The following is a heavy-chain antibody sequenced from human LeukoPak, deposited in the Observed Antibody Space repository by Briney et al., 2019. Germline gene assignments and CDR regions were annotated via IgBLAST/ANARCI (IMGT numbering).Heavy chain of an antibody. CDR2: ISTAGDT. V-gene: IGHV3-13*01. J-gene: IGHJ4*02. D-gene: IGHD1-26*01. CDR1: GFTFSSYD. CDR3: ARGGGLVFDY. Sequence: GGSLRLSCAASGFTFSSYDMHWVRQATGKGLEWVSAISTAGDTYYPGSVKGRFTISRENAKNSLYLQMNSLRAGDTAVYYCARGGGLVFDYWGQGTLVTVSS.